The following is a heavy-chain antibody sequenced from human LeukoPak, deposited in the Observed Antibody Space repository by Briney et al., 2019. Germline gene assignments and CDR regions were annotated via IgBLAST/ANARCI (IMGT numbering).Heavy chain of an antibody. CDR1: GYAFTGYY. CDR3: ARDIGRYGVDWVFDI. CDR2: INPNSGGT. V-gene: IGHV1-2*02. Sequence: GASVKVSCKASGYAFTGYYMHWVRQAPGQGLEWMGWINPNSGGTNYAQKFQGRVTMTRDTSISTAYMELSRLRSDDTAVYYCARDIGRYGVDWVFDIWGQGTMVTVSS. J-gene: IGHJ3*02. D-gene: IGHD4-17*01.